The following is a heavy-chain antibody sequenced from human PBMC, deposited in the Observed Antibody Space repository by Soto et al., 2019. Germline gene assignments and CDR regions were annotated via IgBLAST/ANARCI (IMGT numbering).Heavy chain of an antibody. CDR2: ISSSRSTI. CDR1: GFTFRSYA. J-gene: IGHJ5*02. V-gene: IGHV3-48*01. CDR3: ARLTYGSGSYNFDP. Sequence: GGSLRLSCAASGFTFRSYAMHWVRQTPGKGLEWVSYISSSRSTIYYADSVKGRFTISRDNAKNSLYLQMNSLRAEDTAVYYCARLTYGSGSYNFDPWGQGTLVTVSS. D-gene: IGHD3-10*01.